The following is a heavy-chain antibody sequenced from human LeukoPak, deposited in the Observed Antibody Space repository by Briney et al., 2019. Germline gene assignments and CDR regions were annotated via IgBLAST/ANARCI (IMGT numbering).Heavy chain of an antibody. V-gene: IGHV3-20*04. D-gene: IGHD3-22*01. CDR3: AMEYYYDSAY. CDR2: INWNGGST. Sequence: PGGSLRLSCAASGFTFSSYGMHWVRQAPGKGLEWVSGINWNGGSTGYADSVKGRFTISRDNAKNSLYLQMNSLRAEDTALYYCAMEYYYDSAYWSQGTLVTVSS. J-gene: IGHJ4*02. CDR1: GFTFSSYG.